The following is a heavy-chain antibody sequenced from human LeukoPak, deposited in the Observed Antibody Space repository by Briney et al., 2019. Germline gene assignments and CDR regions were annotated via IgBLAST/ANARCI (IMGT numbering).Heavy chain of an antibody. CDR3: ATLAAAGTVDY. V-gene: IGHV3-30-3*01. D-gene: IGHD6-13*01. CDR2: ISYDGSNK. J-gene: IGHJ4*02. Sequence: GGSLRLSCAASGFTFSSYAMHWVRQAPGKGLEWVAVISYDGSNKYYADSVKGRFTTSRDNSKNTLYLQMNSLRAEDTAVYYCATLAAAGTVDYWGQGTLVTVSS. CDR1: GFTFSSYA.